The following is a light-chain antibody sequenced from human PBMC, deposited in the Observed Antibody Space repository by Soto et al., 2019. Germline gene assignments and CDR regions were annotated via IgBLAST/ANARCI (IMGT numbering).Light chain of an antibody. Sequence: QSVLTQPPSASGTPGQRVTISCSGSSSNIGSNPVNWYQQLPGTAPKLLIYSNNQRPSGVPDRFSGSKSGTIASLAISGLQSEDEDDYYCATWDDSLNGPGHVFGTGTKLTVL. CDR3: ATWDDSLNGPGHV. CDR1: SSNIGSNP. J-gene: IGLJ1*01. CDR2: SNN. V-gene: IGLV1-44*01.